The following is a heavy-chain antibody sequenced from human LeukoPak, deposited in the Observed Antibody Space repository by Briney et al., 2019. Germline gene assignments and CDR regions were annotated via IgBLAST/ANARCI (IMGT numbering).Heavy chain of an antibody. CDR1: GGSISSNSYY. D-gene: IGHD4-23*01. CDR3: ATLTGGDDAFDI. CDR2: IYYSGGT. V-gene: IGHV4-61*10. Sequence: SETLSLTCTVSGGSISSNSYYWSWIRQPAGKGLEWLGRIYYSGGTNYNPSFKSRVTISVLTSKNRFSLKLSSVTAADTAVYYCATLTGGDDAFDIWGQGTMVTVSS. J-gene: IGHJ3*02.